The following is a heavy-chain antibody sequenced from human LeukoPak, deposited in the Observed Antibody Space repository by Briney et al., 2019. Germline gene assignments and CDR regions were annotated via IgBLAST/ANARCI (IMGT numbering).Heavy chain of an antibody. J-gene: IGHJ4*02. Sequence: SETLSLTCTVSGGSISGYYWSWIRQPPGKELEWIGYIYYSENTNYNPSLESRVTISLDTSKNQFSLKLSSVTAADTAVYYCARATYHYEGGGGAIDYWGQGTLVTVSS. CDR3: ARATYHYEGGGGAIDY. CDR2: IYYSENT. CDR1: GGSISGYY. D-gene: IGHD3-22*01. V-gene: IGHV4-59*12.